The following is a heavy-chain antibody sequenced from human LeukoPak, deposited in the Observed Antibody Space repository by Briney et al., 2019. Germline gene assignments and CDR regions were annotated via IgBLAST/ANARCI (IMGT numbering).Heavy chain of an antibody. D-gene: IGHD3-10*01. Sequence: SETLSLTCTVSGGSISSYYWSWIRQPPGKGLEWIGEINHSGSTNHNPSLKSRVTISVDTSKNQFSLKLSSVTAADTAVYYCARPLGYYGSGSYYYWGQGTLVTVSS. V-gene: IGHV4-34*01. CDR2: INHSGST. CDR1: GGSISSYY. J-gene: IGHJ4*02. CDR3: ARPLGYYGSGSYYY.